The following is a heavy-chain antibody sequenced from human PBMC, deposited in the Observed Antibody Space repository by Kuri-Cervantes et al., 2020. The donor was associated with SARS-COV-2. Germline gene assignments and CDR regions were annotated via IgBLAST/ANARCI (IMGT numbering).Heavy chain of an antibody. CDR3: ARGGQYYDFWSGYPTDYYYYYMDV. CDR2: FDPEDGET. J-gene: IGHJ6*03. D-gene: IGHD3-3*01. CDR1: GYTLTELS. Sequence: ASVKVSCKVSGYTLTELSMHWVRQAPGKGLEWMGGFDPEDGETIYAQKFQGRVTMTEDTSTSTVYMELSSLRSEDTAVYYCARGGQYYDFWSGYPTDYYYYYMDVWGKGTTVTVSS. V-gene: IGHV1-24*01.